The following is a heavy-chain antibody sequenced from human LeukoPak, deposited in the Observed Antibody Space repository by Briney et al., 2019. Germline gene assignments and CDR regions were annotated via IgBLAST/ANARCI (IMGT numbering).Heavy chain of an antibody. J-gene: IGHJ4*02. CDR3: TRDEVGATVDY. D-gene: IGHD1-26*01. CDR1: GFTFGDYA. Sequence: GGSLSLSCTASGFTFGDYAMSWFRQAPGKGLEWVGFIRSKAYGGTTEYAASVKGRFTISRDDSKSIAYLQMNSLKTEDTAVYYCTRDEVGATVDYWGQRTLVTVSS. V-gene: IGHV3-49*03. CDR2: IRSKAYGGTT.